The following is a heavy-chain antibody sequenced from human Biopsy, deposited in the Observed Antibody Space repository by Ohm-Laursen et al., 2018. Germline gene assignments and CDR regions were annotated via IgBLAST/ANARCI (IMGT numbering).Heavy chain of an antibody. V-gene: IGHV6-1*01. CDR2: TYYRTQWFF. CDR1: GDSISNKDAA. D-gene: IGHD1-1*01. CDR3: ARETPTGIPFNWFDP. Sequence: QTLSLTCAISGDSISNKDAAWDWIRRSPSRGLEWLGRTYYRTQWFFDYAVFVRGRISIKPDTSKNQFSLELNSVTPEDTAVYFCARETPTGIPFNWFDPWGQGTLVTVSS. J-gene: IGHJ5*02.